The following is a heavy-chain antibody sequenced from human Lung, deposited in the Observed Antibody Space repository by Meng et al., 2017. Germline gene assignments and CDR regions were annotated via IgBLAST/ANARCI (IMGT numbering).Heavy chain of an antibody. CDR2: INDSGSS. J-gene: IGHJ4*02. D-gene: IGHD4-23*01. CDR1: GGAFRDYY. V-gene: IGHV4-34*02. Sequence: QVQLQQWGAGRLKPSETLSLTCAVYGGAFRDYYWGWFRQTPGKGLEWIGEINDSGSSNSNPSLKSRVTMSVEPPKKQFSLTLNSVPAANTAVYYCARGWLLSPLFYFDFWGREAWSPSPQ. CDR3: ARGWLLSPLFYFDF.